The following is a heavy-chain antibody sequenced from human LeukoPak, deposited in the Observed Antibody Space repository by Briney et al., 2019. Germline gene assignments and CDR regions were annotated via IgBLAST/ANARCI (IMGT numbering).Heavy chain of an antibody. V-gene: IGHV4-59*08. CDR2: IYHSGST. Sequence: SETLSLTCTVSGGSIRNNYWSWIRQPPGKGLEWIGYIYHSGSTNYNPSLKSRVTISADTSKNQFSLKLNSVTAADTAVYYCATREYSSGWYYFDYWGQGTLVTVSS. CDR3: ATREYSSGWYYFDY. D-gene: IGHD6-19*01. CDR1: GGSIRNNY. J-gene: IGHJ4*02.